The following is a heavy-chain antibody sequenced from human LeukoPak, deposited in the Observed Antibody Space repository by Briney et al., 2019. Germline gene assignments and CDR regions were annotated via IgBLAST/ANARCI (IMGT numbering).Heavy chain of an antibody. CDR3: ARRSGWYFGPNWFDP. V-gene: IGHV4-39*01. D-gene: IGHD6-19*01. CDR1: GGSISSNSYY. CDR2: IYYSGST. J-gene: IGHJ5*02. Sequence: KASETLSLTCTVSGGSISSNSYYWGWIRQPPGKGLEWIGTIYYSGSTYYNPSLKSRVTVSVDTSKNQFSLKLSSVTAADTAVYYCARRSGWYFGPNWFDPWGQGTLVTVSS.